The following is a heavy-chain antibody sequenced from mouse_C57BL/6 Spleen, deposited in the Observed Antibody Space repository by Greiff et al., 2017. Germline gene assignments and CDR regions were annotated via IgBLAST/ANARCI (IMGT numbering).Heavy chain of an antibody. J-gene: IGHJ2*01. CDR1: GYAFTNYL. V-gene: IGHV1-54*01. D-gene: IGHD1-1*01. Sequence: VKLQQSGAELVRPGTSVKVSCKASGYAFTNYLIEWVKQRPGQGLEWIGVINPGSGGTNYNEKFKGKATLTADKSSSTAYMQLSSLTSEDSAVYFCARSYYGSSPFDYWGQGTTLTVSS. CDR3: ARSYYGSSPFDY. CDR2: INPGSGGT.